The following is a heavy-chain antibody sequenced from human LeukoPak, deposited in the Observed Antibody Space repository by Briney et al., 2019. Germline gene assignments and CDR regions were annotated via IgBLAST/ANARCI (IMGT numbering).Heavy chain of an antibody. Sequence: GGSLRLSCAASGFIFSSYGMHWVRQAPGKGLEWISYISSSGSTTYYADSVKGRFTISRDNAKNSLSLQMNSLRAEDTAIYYCARDGSSSGADYWGQGTLVTVSS. V-gene: IGHV3-48*04. D-gene: IGHD2-15*01. CDR2: ISSSGSTT. CDR3: ARDGSSSGADY. J-gene: IGHJ4*02. CDR1: GFIFSSYG.